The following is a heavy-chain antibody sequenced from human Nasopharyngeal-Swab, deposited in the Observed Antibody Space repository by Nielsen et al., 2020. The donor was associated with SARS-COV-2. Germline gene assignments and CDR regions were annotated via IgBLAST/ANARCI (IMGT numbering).Heavy chain of an antibody. CDR2: IYYSGST. CDR3: ARLRNYDSSGYSTYYFDY. J-gene: IGHJ4*02. V-gene: IGHV4-61*07. Sequence: RQAPGKRLEWIGYIYYSGSTNYNPSLKSRVTISVDTSKNQFSLKLSSVTAADTAVYYCARLRNYDSSGYSTYYFDYWGQGTLVTVSS. D-gene: IGHD3-22*01.